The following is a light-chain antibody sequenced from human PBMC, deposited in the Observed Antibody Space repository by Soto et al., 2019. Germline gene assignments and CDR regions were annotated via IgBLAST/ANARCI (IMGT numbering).Light chain of an antibody. CDR1: QSISSW. CDR3: QQYNSYPAT. Sequence: DIQMTQSPSTLSASVGDRVTITCRASQSISSWLAWYQQKPGKAPKLLIYKASSLESGVPSRFSGSGSGTEFTLTISSLQPDDFATYYCQQYNSYPATFGQWTKVEIK. CDR2: KAS. V-gene: IGKV1-5*03. J-gene: IGKJ1*01.